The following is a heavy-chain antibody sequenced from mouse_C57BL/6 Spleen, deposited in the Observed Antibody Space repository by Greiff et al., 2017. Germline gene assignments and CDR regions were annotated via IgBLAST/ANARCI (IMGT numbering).Heavy chain of an antibody. CDR2: IDPSDSYT. D-gene: IGHD1-1*02. V-gene: IGHV1-50*01. J-gene: IGHJ1*03. Sequence: VQLQQPGAELVKPGASVKLSCKASGYTFTSYWMQWVKQRPGQGLEWIGEIDPSDSYTNYNQKFKGKATLTVDTSSSTAYMQLRSLTSDASSVYSCARWGTMWYFGVWGTGTTVTVSS. CDR1: GYTFTSYW. CDR3: ARWGTMWYFGV.